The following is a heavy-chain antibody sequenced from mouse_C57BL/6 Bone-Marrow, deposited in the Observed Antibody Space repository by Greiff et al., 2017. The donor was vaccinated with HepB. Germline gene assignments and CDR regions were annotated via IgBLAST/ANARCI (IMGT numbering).Heavy chain of an antibody. Sequence: QVHVKQPGAELVKPGASVKMSCKASGYTFTSYWITWVKQRPGQGLEWIGDIYPGSGSTNYNEKFKRKATLAVDTSSSTAYMQLSSLTSEDSAVYYCARPFYWGQGTTLTVSS. CDR1: GYTFTSYW. V-gene: IGHV1-55*01. CDR3: ARPFY. J-gene: IGHJ2*01. CDR2: IYPGSGST.